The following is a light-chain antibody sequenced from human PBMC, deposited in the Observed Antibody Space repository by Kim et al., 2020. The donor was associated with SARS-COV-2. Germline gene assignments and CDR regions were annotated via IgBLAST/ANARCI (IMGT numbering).Light chain of an antibody. CDR2: GAS. CDR3: QQYTSRPWT. V-gene: IGKV3-20*01. Sequence: SPGERPSLSCRASQTVSNNYLAWYQQKHGQAPRLLIYGASRRATGIPDRFSGSGSGTDFSLTISRLEPEDSAVYFCQQYTSRPWTFGQGTKVDIK. CDR1: QTVSNNY. J-gene: IGKJ1*01.